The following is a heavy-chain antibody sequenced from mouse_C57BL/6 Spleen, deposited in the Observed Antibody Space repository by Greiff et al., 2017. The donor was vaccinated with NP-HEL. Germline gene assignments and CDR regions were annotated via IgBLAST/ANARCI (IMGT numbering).Heavy chain of an antibody. D-gene: IGHD1-1*01. CDR1: GYSFTDYN. J-gene: IGHJ2*01. V-gene: IGHV1-39*01. Sequence: EVQLQQSGPELVKPGASVKISCKASGYSFTDYNMNWVKQSNGKSLEWIGVINPNYGTTSYNQKFKGKATLTVDQSSSSAYMQLNSLTSEDSAVYYCARGFITTVVATRFGYWGQGTTLTVSS. CDR3: ARGFITTVVATRFGY. CDR2: INPNYGTT.